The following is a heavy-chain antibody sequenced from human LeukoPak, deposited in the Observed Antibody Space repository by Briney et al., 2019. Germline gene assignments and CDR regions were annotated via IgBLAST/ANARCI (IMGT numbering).Heavy chain of an antibody. Sequence: GGSLRLSCAASGFSFSDYYMSWIRQAPGKGLEWVSSISSSSSYIYYADSVKGRFTISRDNAKNSLYLQMNSLRAEDTAVYYCARELELSPDSYYYMDVWGKGTTVTVSS. J-gene: IGHJ6*03. CDR3: ARELELSPDSYYYMDV. CDR2: ISSSSSYI. V-gene: IGHV3-11*06. D-gene: IGHD1-7*01. CDR1: GFSFSDYY.